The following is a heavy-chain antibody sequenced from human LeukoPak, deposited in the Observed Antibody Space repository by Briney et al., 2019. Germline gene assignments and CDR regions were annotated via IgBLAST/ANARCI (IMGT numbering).Heavy chain of an antibody. V-gene: IGHV3-48*03. CDR1: GFTFSGYG. Sequence: PGGSLRLSCAASGFTFSGYGMNRVRQAPGKGLEWVSCISSSGSTIYYADSVKGRFTISRDNAKNSLYLQTNSLRAEDTSDYYCARYMTAGTTVDYCGQGTLVTVSS. CDR2: ISSSGSTI. D-gene: IGHD4-17*01. CDR3: ARYMTAGTTVDY. J-gene: IGHJ4*02.